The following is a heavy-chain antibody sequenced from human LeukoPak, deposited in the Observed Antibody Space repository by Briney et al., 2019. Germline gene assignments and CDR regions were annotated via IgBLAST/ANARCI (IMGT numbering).Heavy chain of an antibody. CDR2: IYHSGTT. D-gene: IGHD3-16*01. CDR1: GYSISSGYY. J-gene: IGHJ4*02. CDR3: ARRDYGYHFDY. V-gene: IGHV4-38-2*02. Sequence: PSETLSLTCIVSGYSISSGYYWDWIRQPPGKGLEWIGSIYHSGTTYYNPSLQSRVTISVDTSKNQFSLKLSSVTAADTAVYYCARRDYGYHFDYWGQGTLVTVSS.